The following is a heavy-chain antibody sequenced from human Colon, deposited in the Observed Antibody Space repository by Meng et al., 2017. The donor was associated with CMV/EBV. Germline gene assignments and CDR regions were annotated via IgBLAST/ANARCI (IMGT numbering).Heavy chain of an antibody. CDR1: GYTFTSYG. J-gene: IGHJ3*02. D-gene: IGHD3-3*01. CDR2: ISAYNGNT. Sequence: ASVKVSCKASGYTFTSYGISWVRQAPGQGLEWMGWISAYNGNTNYAQKLQGRVTMTTDTSTSTAYMELRSLRSDDTAVYYCARGSSIFGGTHDAFDIWGQGTSVTVSS. V-gene: IGHV1-18*01. CDR3: ARGSSIFGGTHDAFDI.